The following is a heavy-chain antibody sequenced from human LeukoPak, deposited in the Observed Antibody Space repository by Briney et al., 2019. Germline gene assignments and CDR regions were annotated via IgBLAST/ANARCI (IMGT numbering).Heavy chain of an antibody. V-gene: IGHV4-59*01. CDR3: ASISVHLLAVDY. CDR2: IYYSGST. J-gene: IGHJ4*02. Sequence: SETLSLTCTVSGGSISSYYWSWIRQPPGKGLEWIGYIYYSGSTNYNPSLKSRVTISVDTSKNQFSLKLSSVTAADTAVYYCASISVHLLAVDYWGQGTLVTVSS. D-gene: IGHD2-8*02. CDR1: GGSISSYY.